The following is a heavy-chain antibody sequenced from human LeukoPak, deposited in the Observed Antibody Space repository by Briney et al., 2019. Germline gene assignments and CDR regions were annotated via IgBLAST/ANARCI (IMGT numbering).Heavy chain of an antibody. D-gene: IGHD1-7*01. Sequence: ASVKVSCKASGYTFIIYAIRWVRQAPGQRLEWMGWIDAGSDNTRYSQKFQGRVTFTRDTSAYTAYMELSSLRSEDTAVYYCARGGSGTTSWFDSWGQGTPVTVSS. CDR1: GYTFIIYA. CDR3: ARGGSGTTSWFDS. J-gene: IGHJ5*01. V-gene: IGHV1-3*01. CDR2: IDAGSDNT.